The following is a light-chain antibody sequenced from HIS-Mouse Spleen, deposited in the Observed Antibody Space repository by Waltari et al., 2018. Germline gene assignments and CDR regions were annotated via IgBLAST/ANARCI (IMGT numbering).Light chain of an antibody. CDR2: VDN. CDR3: QSYDSSNQV. Sequence: NFMLTQPHSVSESPGKTVTISCTRSSGSIASNYVQWYQQRPGSAPTTLIYVDNQRPAGVPGRFSGSIDSSSNSASLTISGLKTVDEADYYCQSYDSSNQVFGGGTKLTVL. V-gene: IGLV6-57*04. J-gene: IGLJ2*01. CDR1: SGSIASNY.